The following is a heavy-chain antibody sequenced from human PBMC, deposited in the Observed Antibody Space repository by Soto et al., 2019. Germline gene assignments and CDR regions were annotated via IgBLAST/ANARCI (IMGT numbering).Heavy chain of an antibody. D-gene: IGHD3-16*01. V-gene: IGHV1-69*02. Sequence: PVKVSCKASGVTFSSYTIIWVRQAPGQGLEWMGRIIPILGIANYAQKFQGRVTITADKSTSTAYMELSSLRSEDTAVYYCASTRGTVYYYYYMDVWGKGTTVTVSS. CDR1: GVTFSSYT. J-gene: IGHJ6*03. CDR3: ASTRGTVYYYYYMDV. CDR2: IIPILGIA.